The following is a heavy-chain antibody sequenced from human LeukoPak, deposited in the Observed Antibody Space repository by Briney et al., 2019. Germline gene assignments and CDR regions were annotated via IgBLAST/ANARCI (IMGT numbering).Heavy chain of an antibody. CDR2: IYYSGST. V-gene: IGHV4-59*01. J-gene: IGHJ5*02. CDR3: ARVLAGSYSNWFDP. Sequence: PSETLSLTCTVSGGSISSYYWSWIRQPPGKGLEWIGYIYYSGSTNYNPSLKSRVTISVDTYKNQFSLKLSSVTAADTAVYYCARVLAGSYSNWFDPWGQGTLVTVSS. CDR1: GGSISSYY. D-gene: IGHD3-10*01.